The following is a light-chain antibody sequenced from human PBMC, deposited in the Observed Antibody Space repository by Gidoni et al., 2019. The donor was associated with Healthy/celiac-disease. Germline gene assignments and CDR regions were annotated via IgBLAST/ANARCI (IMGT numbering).Light chain of an antibody. J-gene: IGKJ4*01. CDR3: QQYYSTPPWFT. Sequence: DIVMTQSPDSLAVSLGERATINCKSSQSVLYSSNNKNYLAWYQQKPGQPPKLLIYWASTRESGVPDRFSGSGSGTDFTLTISSLQAEDVAVYYCQQYYSTPPWFTFGGGTKVEIK. CDR1: QSVLYSSNNKNY. CDR2: WAS. V-gene: IGKV4-1*01.